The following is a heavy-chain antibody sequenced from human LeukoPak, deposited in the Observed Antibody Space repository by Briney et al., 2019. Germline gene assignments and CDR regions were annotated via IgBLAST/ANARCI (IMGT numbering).Heavy chain of an antibody. CDR3: NTQQGSWALNY. Sequence: GGSLRLSCAASGFNFADTWMNWIRQPPGKGLEWVGLIRRNTDTGTTDYAAPVKGRFTISRDDSKNTLYLQMNGLKTEDTAVYYCNTQQGSWALNYWGQGVLVTVSS. CDR1: GFNFADTW. J-gene: IGHJ4*02. V-gene: IGHV3-15*07. CDR2: IRRNTDTGTT. D-gene: IGHD7-27*01.